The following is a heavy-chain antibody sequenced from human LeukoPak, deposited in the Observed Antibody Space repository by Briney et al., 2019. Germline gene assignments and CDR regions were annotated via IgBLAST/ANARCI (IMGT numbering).Heavy chain of an antibody. CDR2: INPNSGGT. CDR3: ARGGGMTTVTKSWFDP. J-gene: IGHJ5*02. Sequence: ASGTVSFTSSAYTFTVYYMHWVRQAPGQGLGLMGWINPNSGGTNYAQKFQGRGTMTRDTAISKAYMELSRLRSDATAVYYCARGGGMTTVTKSWFDPWGEGTLVTVSS. D-gene: IGHD4-17*01. V-gene: IGHV1-2*02. CDR1: AYTFTVYY.